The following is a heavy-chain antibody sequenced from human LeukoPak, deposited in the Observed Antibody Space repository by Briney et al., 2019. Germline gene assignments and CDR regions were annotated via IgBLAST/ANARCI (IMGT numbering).Heavy chain of an antibody. CDR1: GYSISSRYY. V-gene: IGHV4-38-2*02. Sequence: SETLSLTCTVSGYSISSRYYWGWIRQPPGKGLEWIGSIYHSGSTYYNPSLKSRVTISVDTSKNQFSLKLRSVTAADTAVYYCAREGIGFGELLSPLDHWGQGTLVTVSS. CDR2: IYHSGST. CDR3: AREGIGFGELLSPLDH. D-gene: IGHD3-10*01. J-gene: IGHJ4*02.